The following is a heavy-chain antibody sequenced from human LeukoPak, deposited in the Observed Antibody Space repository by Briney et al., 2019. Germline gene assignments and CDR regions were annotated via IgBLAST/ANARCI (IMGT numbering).Heavy chain of an antibody. J-gene: IGHJ4*02. CDR1: GVNFDDYA. CDR2: LNWDSRSM. D-gene: IGHD3-3*01. Sequence: GGSLRLSCAASGVNFDDYAMHWVRQSPGTGLEWVAGLNWDSRSMAYADSVRGRFTISRDNAKNSLYLQMNSLRAEDTAVYYCARVGYDFWSGYLDYDYWGQGTLVTVSS. V-gene: IGHV3-9*01. CDR3: ARVGYDFWSGYLDYDY.